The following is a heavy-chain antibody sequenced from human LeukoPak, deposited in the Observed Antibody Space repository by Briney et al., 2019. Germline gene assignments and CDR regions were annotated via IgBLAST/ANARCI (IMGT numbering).Heavy chain of an antibody. CDR3: ARVPRITMVRGVQYFDY. D-gene: IGHD3-10*01. Sequence: PSETLSLTCTVSGGSVSSGSYYWSWIRQPPGKGLEWIGYIYYSGSTNYNPSLKSRVTISVDTSKNQFSLKLSSVTAADTAVYYCARVPRITMVRGVQYFDYWGQGTLVTVSS. V-gene: IGHV4-61*01. CDR1: GGSVSSGSYY. CDR2: IYYSGST. J-gene: IGHJ4*02.